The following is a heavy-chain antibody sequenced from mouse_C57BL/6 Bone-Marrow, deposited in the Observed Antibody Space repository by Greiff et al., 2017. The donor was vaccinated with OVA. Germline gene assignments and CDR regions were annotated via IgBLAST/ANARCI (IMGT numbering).Heavy chain of an antibody. J-gene: IGHJ1*03. CDR3: AKDYGSSDWYFDV. D-gene: IGHD1-1*01. CDR2: IDPSDSYT. CDR1: GYTFTSYW. Sequence: QVQLKQPGAELVMPGASVKLSCKASGYTFTSYWMHWVKQRPGQGLEWIGEIDPSDSYTNYNQKFKGKSTLTVDKSSSTAYMQLSSLTSEDSAVYYCAKDYGSSDWYFDVGGTGTTVTVSS. V-gene: IGHV1-69*01.